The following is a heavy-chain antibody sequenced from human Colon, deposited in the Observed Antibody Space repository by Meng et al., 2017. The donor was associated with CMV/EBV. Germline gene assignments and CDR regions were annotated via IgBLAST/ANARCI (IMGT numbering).Heavy chain of an antibody. Sequence: ASVKVSCKASGYTFTSYYMHWVRQAPGQGLEWMGIINPSGGSTSYAQKFQGRVTMTRDTSTSTVYMELSSLRSEDTAVYYCARGTRLIAAAGAVDYWGQGTLVTVSS. J-gene: IGHJ4*02. CDR3: ARGTRLIAAAGAVDY. D-gene: IGHD6-13*01. CDR2: INPSGGST. V-gene: IGHV1-46*01. CDR1: GYTFTSYY.